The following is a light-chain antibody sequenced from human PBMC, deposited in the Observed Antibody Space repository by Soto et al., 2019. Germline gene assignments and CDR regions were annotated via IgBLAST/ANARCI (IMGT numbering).Light chain of an antibody. V-gene: IGLV2-14*01. CDR1: SSDVGGYNY. CDR2: EVS. J-gene: IGLJ2*01. CDR3: SSYTSSSTVV. Sequence: QSVLTQPASVSGSPGQSITISCTGTSSDVGGYNYVSWYQQHPGKAPKLMIYEVSNRPSGVSKRFSGSKSGNTASLTISGLQADDDADYYCSSYTSSSTVVFGGGTKLTVL.